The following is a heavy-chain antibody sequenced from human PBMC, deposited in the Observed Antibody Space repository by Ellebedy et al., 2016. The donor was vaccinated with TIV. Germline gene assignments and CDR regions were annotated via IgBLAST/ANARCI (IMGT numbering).Heavy chain of an antibody. CDR2: IDPSDSYT. D-gene: IGHD2-21*01. Sequence: KVSCKGSGYSFTSYWISWVRQMHGKGLEWMGRIDPSDSYTNYSPSFQGHVTISADKSISTAYLQWSSLKASDTAMYYCARTNILWWLSDAPAQNWFDPWGQGTLVTVSS. CDR3: ARTNILWWLSDAPAQNWFDP. J-gene: IGHJ5*02. CDR1: GYSFTSYW. V-gene: IGHV5-10-1*01.